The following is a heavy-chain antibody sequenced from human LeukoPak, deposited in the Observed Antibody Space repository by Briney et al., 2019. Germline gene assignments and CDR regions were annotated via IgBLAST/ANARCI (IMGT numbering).Heavy chain of an antibody. CDR1: GDSISRGRYY. J-gene: IGHJ6*03. CDR3: ARDRPYCTNGVRYGDYYYYYYMDV. D-gene: IGHD2-8*01. Sequence: KTSQTLSLTCTVSGDSISRGRYYWSWVRQPAGKELEWIGRIYTSGSTNYNPSLKSRVTISVDTSKNQFSLKLSSVTAADTAVYYCARDRPYCTNGVRYGDYYYYYYMDVWGKGTTVTVSS. CDR2: IYTSGST. V-gene: IGHV4-61*02.